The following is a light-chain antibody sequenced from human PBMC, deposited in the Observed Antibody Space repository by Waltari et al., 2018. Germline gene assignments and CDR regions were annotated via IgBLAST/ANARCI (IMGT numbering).Light chain of an antibody. CDR2: DAS. Sequence: DTQLSQFPSTLAASVGDIVTITCRARESINKGLAWYQQKPGKAPKVLIYDASTLQSGVPSRFSGSGSGTEFTLTIDSLQPDDFATYYCQQYNRFSPFGQGTNVEVK. CDR3: QQYNRFSP. V-gene: IGKV1-5*01. CDR1: ESINKG. J-gene: IGKJ1*01.